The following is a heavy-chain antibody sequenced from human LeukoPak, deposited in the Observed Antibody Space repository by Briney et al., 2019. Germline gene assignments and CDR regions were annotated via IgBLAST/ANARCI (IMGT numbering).Heavy chain of an antibody. CDR2: LSCSGGTT. J-gene: IGHJ4*02. CDR3: AKVAYSCDSGSPNRIPPVY. Sequence: PGGSLRLACTSSVFTVSRHPISWPRQSPGKGLEWVSALSCSGGTTYYADSVKGRFTISRDNSKNTLYLQMNRLRAEDTAIYYYAKVAYSCDSGSPNRIPPVYWGERPLVTVSS. CDR1: VFTVSRHP. D-gene: IGHD3-10*01. V-gene: IGHV3-23*01.